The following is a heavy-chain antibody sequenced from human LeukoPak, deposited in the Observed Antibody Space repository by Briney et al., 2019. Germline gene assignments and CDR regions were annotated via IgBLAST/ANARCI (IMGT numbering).Heavy chain of an antibody. J-gene: IGHJ3*02. CDR1: GFTFSTHA. CDR2: ISYDGRNK. CDR3: VKANWGGAFDI. Sequence: PGGSLRLSCAASGFTFSTHAMHWVRQAPGKGLEWVAVISYDGRNKYYADSVKGRFTTSRDNSQNTVYLQTNSLRAEDTAVYYCVKANWGGAFDIWGQGTMVTVSS. D-gene: IGHD7-27*01. V-gene: IGHV3-30*04.